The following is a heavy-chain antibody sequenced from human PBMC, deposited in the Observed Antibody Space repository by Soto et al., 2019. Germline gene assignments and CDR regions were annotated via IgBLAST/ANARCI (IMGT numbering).Heavy chain of an antibody. CDR1: GFTVSSNY. CDR2: IYRGGTT. D-gene: IGHD3-10*01. Sequence: EVQLVESGGGLVQPGGSLRLSCAASGFTVSSNYMTWVRPAPGKGLEWVSNIYRGGTTSYADSVKGRFTISRDNSKNTLFLQMNSLRDDDTAVYYCASGASGNYRWGQGTLVTVSS. CDR3: ASGASGNYR. V-gene: IGHV3-66*01. J-gene: IGHJ4*02.